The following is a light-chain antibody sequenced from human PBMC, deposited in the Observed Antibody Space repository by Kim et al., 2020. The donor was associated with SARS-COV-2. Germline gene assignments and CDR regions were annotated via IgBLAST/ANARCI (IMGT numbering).Light chain of an antibody. CDR3: AAWDDSLSGPVL. Sequence: RVTISCSGSTSNIGSNYVYWYQQFPGTAPKLLIYRNSQRPSGVPDRFSGSKSGTSASLAISGLRSEDEADYYCAAWDDSLSGPVLFGGGTQLTVL. V-gene: IGLV1-47*01. J-gene: IGLJ2*01. CDR2: RNS. CDR1: TSNIGSNY.